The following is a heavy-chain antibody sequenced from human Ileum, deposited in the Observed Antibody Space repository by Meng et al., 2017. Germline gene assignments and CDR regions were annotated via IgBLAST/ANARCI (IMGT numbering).Heavy chain of an antibody. CDR2: ISVGGAIT. CDR1: GFTLSNYA. Sequence: GESLKISCAASGFTLSNYAMTWVRQAPGKGLEWVSTISVGGAITWYTDSVNGRFTISRDSTKNTLSLQMNSLRVEDAAVYYCGGESDDNRPTGAYGIWGQGTRVTGSS. D-gene: IGHD3-16*01. CDR3: GGESDDNRPTGAYGI. J-gene: IGHJ4*02. V-gene: IGHV3-23*01.